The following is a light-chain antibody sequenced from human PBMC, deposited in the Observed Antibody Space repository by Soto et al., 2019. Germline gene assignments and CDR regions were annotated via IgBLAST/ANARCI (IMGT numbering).Light chain of an antibody. CDR1: NIGHRS. CDR2: ADS. V-gene: IGLV3-21*02. Sequence: SYELTQPPSVSVAPGQTARITCEGNNIGHRSVHWYQQRPGQAPVLVVYADSDRPSGIPERFSGSKSENTATLTISTLEAGYESDYYCQAWDSSTDHVAFGGGTQLTVL. J-gene: IGLJ2*01. CDR3: QAWDSSTDHVA.